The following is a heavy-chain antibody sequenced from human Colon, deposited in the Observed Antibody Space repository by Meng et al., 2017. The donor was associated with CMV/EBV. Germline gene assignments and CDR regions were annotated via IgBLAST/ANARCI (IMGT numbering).Heavy chain of an antibody. D-gene: IGHD4-11*01. Sequence: GGSLRLSCTASGFTFSNYEMNWVRQAPGKGLEWVSYIRSSGSNIQYADSVRGRFTISRDNAKNSLYLQMSSLRAEDTAVYYCASETEGSNYDAFDLWGQGTVVTVSS. CDR1: GFTFSNYE. V-gene: IGHV3-48*03. CDR3: ASETEGSNYDAFDL. CDR2: IRSSGSNI. J-gene: IGHJ3*01.